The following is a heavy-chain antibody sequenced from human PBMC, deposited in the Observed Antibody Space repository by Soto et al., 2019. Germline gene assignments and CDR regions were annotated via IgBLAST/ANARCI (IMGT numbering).Heavy chain of an antibody. V-gene: IGHV3-30*18. CDR1: GFTFSSYG. D-gene: IGHD5-12*01. Sequence: QVQLVESGGGVVQPGRSLRLSCAASGFTFSSYGMHWVRQAPGKGLEWVAVISYDGSNKYYADSVKGRFTISRDNSKNPLYLQMTSLRSVDTAVYYCAKAPYSGYEIDYWGQGTLVTVSS. J-gene: IGHJ4*02. CDR2: ISYDGSNK. CDR3: AKAPYSGYEIDY.